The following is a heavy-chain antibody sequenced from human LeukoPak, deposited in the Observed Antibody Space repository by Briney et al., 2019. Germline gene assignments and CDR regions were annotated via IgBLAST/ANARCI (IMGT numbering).Heavy chain of an antibody. V-gene: IGHV3-23*01. CDR3: AKDNGWFGELLGGHYFDY. J-gene: IGHJ4*02. Sequence: GGSLRLSCAASGFTFSSYAMSWVRQAPGKGLEWVSAISGSGGSTYYADSVKGRFTISRDNSKNTLYLQMNSLRAEDTAVYYCAKDNGWFGELLGGHYFDYWGQGTLVTVSS. D-gene: IGHD3-10*01. CDR1: GFTFSSYA. CDR2: ISGSGGST.